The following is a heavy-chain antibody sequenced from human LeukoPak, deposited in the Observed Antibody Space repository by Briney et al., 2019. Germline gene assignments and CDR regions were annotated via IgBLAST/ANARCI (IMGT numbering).Heavy chain of an antibody. D-gene: IGHD2-2*01. V-gene: IGHV4-59*01. J-gene: IGHJ6*02. Sequence: SETLSLTCTVSGGSISSYYWSWIRQPPGKGLEWIGYIYYSGSTSYNPSLKSRVTISVDTSKNQFSLNLSSVTAADTAVYYCARSEMYCSTTSCYNYYGMDVWGPGTLVTVSS. CDR1: GGSISSYY. CDR2: IYYSGST. CDR3: ARSEMYCSTTSCYNYYGMDV.